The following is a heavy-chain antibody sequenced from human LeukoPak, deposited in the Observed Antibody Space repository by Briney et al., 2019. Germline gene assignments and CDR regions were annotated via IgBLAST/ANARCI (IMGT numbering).Heavy chain of an antibody. V-gene: IGHV3-21*01. CDR1: GFTFSNFG. CDR3: VGDPTTNRFQYFHY. J-gene: IGHJ4*02. D-gene: IGHD1-14*01. Sequence: GGSLRLSCTASGFTFSNFGVNWVRQAPGKGLEWVSCMDRHSDIYYADSVRGRFTISRDNAKNSVYLQMNRLTVEDTAVYYCVGDPTTNRFQYFHYWGQEALVTISS. CDR2: MDRHSDI.